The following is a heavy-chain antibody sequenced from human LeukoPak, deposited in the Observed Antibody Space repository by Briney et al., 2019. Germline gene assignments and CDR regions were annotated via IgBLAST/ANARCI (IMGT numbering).Heavy chain of an antibody. CDR2: ISYDGSNK. CDR3: ARDRLQLNVLDY. J-gene: IGHJ4*02. Sequence: PGRSLRLSCAASGFTFSSYAMHWVRQAPGKGLEWVAVISYDGSNKYYADSVKGRFTISRDNSKNTLYLQMNSLRAEDTAVYYCARDRLQLNVLDYWGQGILVTVSS. CDR1: GFTFSSYA. D-gene: IGHD5-24*01. V-gene: IGHV3-30-3*01.